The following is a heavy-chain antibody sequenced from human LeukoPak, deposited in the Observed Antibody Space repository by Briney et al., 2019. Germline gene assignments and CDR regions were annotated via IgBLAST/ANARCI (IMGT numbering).Heavy chain of an antibody. V-gene: IGHV1-69*13. Sequence: SVKVSCKASGGTFSSYAISWVRQAPGQGLEWMGGIIPIFGTANYAQKFQGRVTITADESTSTAYMELSSLRSEDTAVYYCARDSKEHIVVVTAIYYYYGMDVWGQGTTVTVSS. CDR2: IIPIFGTA. J-gene: IGHJ6*02. D-gene: IGHD2-21*02. CDR3: ARDSKEHIVVVTAIYYYYGMDV. CDR1: GGTFSSYA.